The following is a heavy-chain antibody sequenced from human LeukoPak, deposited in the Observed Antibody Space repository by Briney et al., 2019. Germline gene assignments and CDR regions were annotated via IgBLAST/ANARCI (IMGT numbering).Heavy chain of an antibody. D-gene: IGHD3-10*01. CDR1: GYTLTELS. CDR3: VRDGEGVAIIVNYWFDP. J-gene: IGHJ5*02. Sequence: ASVKVSCKVSGYTLTELSMHWVRQAPGKGLEWMGGFDPEDGETIYAQKFQGRVTMTEDTSTDTAYMELSSLRSEDTAVYYCVRDGEGVAIIVNYWFDPWGQGTLVTVSS. CDR2: FDPEDGET. V-gene: IGHV1-24*01.